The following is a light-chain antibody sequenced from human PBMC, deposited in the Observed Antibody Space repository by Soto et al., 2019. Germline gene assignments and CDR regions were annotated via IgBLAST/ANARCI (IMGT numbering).Light chain of an antibody. CDR2: NAS. Sequence: NQITQSPSTLPASVGDRVTITYRASQSISNWLAWYRQKPGAAPKVLIWNASSLQRGVPSRFSGSGSGTEFTLTISSLQPDDFATYYCQQYNNYATWTFGQGTKVDIK. CDR1: QSISNW. J-gene: IGKJ1*01. CDR3: QQYNNYATWT. V-gene: IGKV1-5*01.